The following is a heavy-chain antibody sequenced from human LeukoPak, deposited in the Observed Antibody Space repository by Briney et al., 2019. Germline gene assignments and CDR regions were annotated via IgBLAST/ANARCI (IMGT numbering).Heavy chain of an antibody. Sequence: SETLSLTCTVSGGSMTNYYWTWIRQSPGKGLEWIGHTYYSGNTNYNPSLKSRVTISIDTSKNQFSLKLSSVTAADTAVYYCARHVCSSTSCHFDYWGQGTLVTVSS. CDR1: GGSMTNYY. D-gene: IGHD2-2*01. CDR3: ARHVCSSTSCHFDY. J-gene: IGHJ4*02. V-gene: IGHV4-59*08. CDR2: TYYSGNT.